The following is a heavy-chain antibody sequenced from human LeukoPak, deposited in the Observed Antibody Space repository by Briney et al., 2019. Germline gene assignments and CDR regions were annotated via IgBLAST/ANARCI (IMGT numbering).Heavy chain of an antibody. CDR1: GGSISSYY. J-gene: IGHJ5*02. V-gene: IGHV4-59*12. CDR3: ARESSLLWFGENWFDP. CDR2: IYYSGST. D-gene: IGHD3-10*01. Sequence: SETLSLTCTVSGGSISSYYWSWIRQPPGKGLEWIGYIYYSGSTNYNPSLKSRVTISVDTSKNQFSLKLSSVTAADTAVYYCARESSLLWFGENWFDPWGQGTLVTVSS.